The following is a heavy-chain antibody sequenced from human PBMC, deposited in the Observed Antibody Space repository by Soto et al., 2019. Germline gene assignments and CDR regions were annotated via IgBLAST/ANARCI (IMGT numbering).Heavy chain of an antibody. J-gene: IGHJ4*02. CDR2: IKSKTDGGTT. Sequence: WGSLILSCTASGFTFITYAMSWVRQAPGKGLEWVGRIKSKTDGGTTDYAAPVKGRFTISRDDSKNTVYLQMNSLKTEDAAVYYCTTDDPINKYWGQGTLVTVSS. CDR3: TTDDPINKY. V-gene: IGHV3-15*01. CDR1: GFTFITYA.